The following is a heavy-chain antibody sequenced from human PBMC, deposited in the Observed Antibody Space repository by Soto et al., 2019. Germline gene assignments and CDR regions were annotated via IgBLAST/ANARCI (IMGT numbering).Heavy chain of an antibody. CDR1: GFTFSDYY. CDR3: ARDCSSTSCYGGGHYYYYYYMDV. CDR2: ISSSGSTI. V-gene: IGHV3-11*01. Sequence: GGSLRLSCAASGFTFSDYYMSWIRQAPGKGLEWVSYISSSGSTIYYADSVKGRFTISRDNAKNSLYLQMNSLRAEDTAVYYCARDCSSTSCYGGGHYYYYYYMDVWGKGTTVTVSS. J-gene: IGHJ6*03. D-gene: IGHD2-2*01.